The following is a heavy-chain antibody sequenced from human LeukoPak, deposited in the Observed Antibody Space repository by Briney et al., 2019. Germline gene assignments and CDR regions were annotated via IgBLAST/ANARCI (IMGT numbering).Heavy chain of an antibody. D-gene: IGHD2-15*01. CDR2: IYHSGST. Sequence: SETLSLTCTVSGYSISSGYYWGWIRQPPGKGLEWIGSIYHSGSTYYNPSLKSRVTISVDTPKNQFSLKLSSVTAADTAVYYCARQKAAHDAFDIWGQGTMVTVSS. J-gene: IGHJ3*02. V-gene: IGHV4-38-2*02. CDR1: GYSISSGYY. CDR3: ARQKAAHDAFDI.